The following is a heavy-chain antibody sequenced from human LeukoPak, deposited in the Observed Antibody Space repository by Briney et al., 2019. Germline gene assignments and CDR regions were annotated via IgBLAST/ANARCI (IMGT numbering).Heavy chain of an antibody. J-gene: IGHJ6*02. CDR2: INHSGST. Sequence: PSETLSLTCAVYGGSFSGYYWSWIRQPPGKGLEWIGEINHSGSTNYNPSLKSRVTISVDTPKNQFSLKLSSVTAADTAVYYCARGRYYYGSGPVPYYYYGMDVWGQGTTVTVSS. CDR3: ARGRYYYGSGPVPYYYYGMDV. CDR1: GGSFSGYY. D-gene: IGHD3-10*01. V-gene: IGHV4-34*01.